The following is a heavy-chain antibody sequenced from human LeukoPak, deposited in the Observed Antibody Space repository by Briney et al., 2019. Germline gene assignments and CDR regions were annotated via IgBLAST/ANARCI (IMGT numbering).Heavy chain of an antibody. CDR2: IYHSGST. J-gene: IGHJ5*02. CDR1: GGSISSGGYY. CDR3: AREASGAFRWFDP. D-gene: IGHD2-15*01. V-gene: IGHV4-30-2*01. Sequence: PSQTLSLTCTVSGGSISSGGYYWSWIRQPPGKGLEWIGYIYHSGSTYYNPSLKSRVTISVDTSKNQFSLKLSSVTAADTAVYYCAREASGAFRWFDPWGQGTLVTVSS.